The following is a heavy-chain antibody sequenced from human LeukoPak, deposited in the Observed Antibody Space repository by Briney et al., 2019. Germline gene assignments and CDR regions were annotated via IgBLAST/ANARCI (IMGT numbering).Heavy chain of an antibody. D-gene: IGHD2-8*01. CDR3: ARVGGCTNGVCYLGPDFDY. CDR1: GGSFSGYY. J-gene: IGHJ4*02. V-gene: IGHV4-34*01. CDR2: INHSVST. Sequence: PSETLSLTCAVYGGSFSGYYWSWIRQPPGKGLEWIGEINHSVSTNYNPSLKSRVTISVDTCKNQFSLKLSSVTAADTAVYYCARVGGCTNGVCYLGPDFDYWGQGTLVTVSS.